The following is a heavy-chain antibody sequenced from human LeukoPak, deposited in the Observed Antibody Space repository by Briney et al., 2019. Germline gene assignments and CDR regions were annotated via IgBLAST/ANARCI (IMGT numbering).Heavy chain of an antibody. V-gene: IGHV3-23*01. J-gene: IGHJ6*02. CDR2: ISGSGGST. CDR3: ARAITMIVVGSREDV. D-gene: IGHD3-22*01. CDR1: GFTFSSYA. Sequence: AGGSLGLSCAASGFTFSSYAMSWVRQAPGKGLEWVSAISGSGGSTYYADSVKGRFTISRDNSKNTLYLQMNSLRAEDTAVYYCARAITMIVVGSREDVWGQGTTVTVSS.